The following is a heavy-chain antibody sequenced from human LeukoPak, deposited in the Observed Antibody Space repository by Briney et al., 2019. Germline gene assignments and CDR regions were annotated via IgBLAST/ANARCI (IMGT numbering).Heavy chain of an antibody. Sequence: GSLRLSCAASGFTFSSYAMSWVRQAPGKGLEWVSAISGSGGSTYYADSVKGRFTISRDNSKNTLYLQMNSLRAEDTAVYYCAKDLMYYYDSSGYYGFDYWGQGTLVTVSS. V-gene: IGHV3-23*01. CDR3: AKDLMYYYDSSGYYGFDY. CDR1: GFTFSSYA. J-gene: IGHJ4*02. D-gene: IGHD3-22*01. CDR2: ISGSGGST.